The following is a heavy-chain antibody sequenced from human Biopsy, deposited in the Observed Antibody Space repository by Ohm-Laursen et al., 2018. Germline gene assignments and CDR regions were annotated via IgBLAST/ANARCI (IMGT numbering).Heavy chain of an antibody. CDR1: GGTFTSFG. D-gene: IGHD1-1*01. J-gene: IGHJ4*02. CDR3: ANRSVERGRPLAD. Sequence: SSVNASCKASGGTFTSFGISWVRQAPGHGLEWMGEINSMFGTTNYAQTFQARVTITADESTSTAYMEVSSLRSEDTAVYYCANRSVERGRPLADWGQGTLVTVSS. CDR2: INSMFGTT. V-gene: IGHV1-69*13.